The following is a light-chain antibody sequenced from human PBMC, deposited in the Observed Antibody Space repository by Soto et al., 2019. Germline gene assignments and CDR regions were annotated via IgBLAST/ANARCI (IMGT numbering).Light chain of an antibody. V-gene: IGLV2-14*01. CDR2: EVT. Sequence: QSALTQPASVSGSPGQSISISCTGTSSDVGGYNSVSWYQQHPGKAPKLMIYEVTYRPSGVSNRFSGSKSGNTASLTISGLQAEDECDYYCTSYTTSDTVIFGGGTKVTVL. CDR3: TSYTTSDTVI. J-gene: IGLJ2*01. CDR1: SSDVGGYNS.